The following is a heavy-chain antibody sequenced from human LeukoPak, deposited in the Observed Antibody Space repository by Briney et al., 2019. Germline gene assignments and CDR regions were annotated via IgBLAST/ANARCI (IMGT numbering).Heavy chain of an antibody. CDR3: ARYGDYTNFDY. Sequence: ASVKVSCKASGYTFTSYYMHWVRQAPGQGLEWMGISNPSGGSTTYAQKFQGRVTMTRDTSTSTVYMELSSLRSEDAAVYYCARYGDYTNFDYWGQGTLVTVSS. CDR2: SNPSGGST. D-gene: IGHD4-17*01. J-gene: IGHJ4*02. CDR1: GYTFTSYY. V-gene: IGHV1-46*01.